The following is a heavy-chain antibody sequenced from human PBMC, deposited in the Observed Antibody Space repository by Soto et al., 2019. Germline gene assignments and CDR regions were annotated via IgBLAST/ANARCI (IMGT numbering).Heavy chain of an antibody. Sequence: PGGSLRLSCAASGFTFSSYAMHWVRQAPGNGLAWVAVISYDGSNKYYADSVKGRFTIYRNNSKNTLYLQTNSLRAEDTAVYYCARTAPRDYYGSGSYYNWVLLPDYWGQGTLVTVSS. D-gene: IGHD3-10*01. V-gene: IGHV3-30-3*01. CDR2: ISYDGSNK. CDR1: GFTFSSYA. CDR3: ARTAPRDYYGSGSYYNWVLLPDY. J-gene: IGHJ4*02.